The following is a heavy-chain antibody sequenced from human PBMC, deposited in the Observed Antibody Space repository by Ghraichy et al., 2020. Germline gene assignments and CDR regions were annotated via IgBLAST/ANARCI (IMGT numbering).Heavy chain of an antibody. CDR1: GGSTGSGDYF. V-gene: IGHV4-30-4*08. CDR2: IQSSGST. CDR3: ARGSGWHYVQFDF. Sequence: SQTLSLTCKVSGGSTGSGDYFWAWIRQSPGKGLEWIGYIQSSGSTHYKSSLKSRVSMSVDTSNNQFSLNLISVTDADTAVYYCARGSGWHYVQFDFWGHGTLVTVSS. D-gene: IGHD3-10*02. J-gene: IGHJ4*01.